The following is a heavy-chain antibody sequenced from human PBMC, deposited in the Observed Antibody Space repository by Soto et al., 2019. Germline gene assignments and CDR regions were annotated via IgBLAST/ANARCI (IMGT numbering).Heavy chain of an antibody. Sequence: PVGSLRLSCADSGFTFSSYAMSWVRQAPGKGLEWVSAISNSGGSTYYADSVKGRFTISRDNSKNTLYLQVNSLRAEDTAVYYCAKASGTLSYFDYWGQGTLVTVSS. CDR1: GFTFSSYA. CDR3: AKASGTLSYFDY. V-gene: IGHV3-23*01. D-gene: IGHD6-13*01. J-gene: IGHJ4*02. CDR2: ISNSGGST.